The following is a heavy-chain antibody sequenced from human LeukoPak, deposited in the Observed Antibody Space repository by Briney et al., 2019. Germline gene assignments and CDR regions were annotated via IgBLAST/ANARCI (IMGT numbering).Heavy chain of an antibody. J-gene: IGHJ5*02. CDR3: ARTPYDYGDYGWFGP. V-gene: IGHV4-28*01. CDR1: GYSISSSNW. CDR2: IYYSGST. Sequence: SETLSLTCAVSGYSISSSNWWGWIRQPPGKGLEWIGYIYYSGSTYYNPSLKSRVTMSVDTSKNQFSLKLSSVTAVDTAVYYCARTPYDYGDYGWFGPWGQGTLVTVSS. D-gene: IGHD4-17*01.